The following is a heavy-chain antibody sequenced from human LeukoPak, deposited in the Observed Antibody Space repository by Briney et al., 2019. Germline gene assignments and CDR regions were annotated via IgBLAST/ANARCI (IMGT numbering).Heavy chain of an antibody. V-gene: IGHV4-39*07. D-gene: IGHD4-17*01. Sequence: SETLSLTCTVSGGSISSSSYYWGWIRQPPGKGLEWIGSIYYSGSTYYNPSLKSRVTISVDTSKNQFSLKLSSVTAADTAVYYCARGRTQPSGATVTPVGMDVWGQGTTVTVSS. CDR3: ARGRTQPSGATVTPVGMDV. CDR2: IYYSGST. J-gene: IGHJ6*02. CDR1: GGSISSSSYY.